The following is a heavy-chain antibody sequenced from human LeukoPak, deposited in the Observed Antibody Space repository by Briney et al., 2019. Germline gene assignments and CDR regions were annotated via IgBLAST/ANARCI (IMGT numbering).Heavy chain of an antibody. J-gene: IGHJ4*02. CDR1: GFTFSSYW. V-gene: IGHV3-7*01. CDR3: ARDPSKYYGSGSYFDY. D-gene: IGHD3-10*01. CDR2: IKQDGSEK. Sequence: GGSLRLSCAASGFTFSSYWMSWVRQAPGKGLEWVANIKQDGSEKYYVDSVKGRFTISRDNAKNSLYLQMNSLRAEDTAVYYCARDPSKYYGSGSYFDYWGQGTLVTVSS.